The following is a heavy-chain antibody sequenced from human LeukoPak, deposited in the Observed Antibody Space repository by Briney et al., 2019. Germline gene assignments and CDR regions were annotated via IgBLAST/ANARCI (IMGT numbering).Heavy chain of an antibody. J-gene: IGHJ4*02. CDR2: IPYDGSNK. Sequence: GGSLRLSCAASGFTFGRYGMHWVRQAPGKGLEWVAFIPYDGSNKYYADSVKGRFTISRDNSKNTLYLQMNSLRAEDTAVYYCAKGIWFGEFGDGVTWGQGTLVTVSS. CDR3: AKGIWFGEFGDGVT. CDR1: GFTFGRYG. D-gene: IGHD3-10*01. V-gene: IGHV3-30*02.